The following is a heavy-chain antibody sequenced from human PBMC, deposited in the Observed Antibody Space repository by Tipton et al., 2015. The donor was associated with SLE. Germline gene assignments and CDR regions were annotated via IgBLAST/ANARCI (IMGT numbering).Heavy chain of an antibody. CDR3: ARTLGAIAHTVYDAFDI. CDR2: IFYTGTT. Sequence: TLSLTCTVSGGSISNGETYWNWIRQHPGKGLEWIAYIFYTGTTYYNPSLKSRVTMSVDMSKNQSSLRLTSVTAADTAVYYCARTLGAIAHTVYDAFDIWGQGKMVTVSS. CDR1: GGSISNGETY. D-gene: IGHD1-26*01. J-gene: IGHJ3*02. V-gene: IGHV4-31*03.